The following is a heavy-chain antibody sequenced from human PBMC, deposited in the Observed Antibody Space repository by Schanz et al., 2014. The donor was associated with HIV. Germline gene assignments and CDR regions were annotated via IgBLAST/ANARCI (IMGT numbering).Heavy chain of an antibody. V-gene: IGHV3-33*01. Sequence: QVQLVESGGGVVQPGRSLRLSCAASGFTFSSYGMHWVRQAPGKGLEWVAVIWYDGSNKYYADSVNGRFTISRDNSKNTLYLQMNSLRAEDTAVYYCARRSTPGGYYGMDVWGQGTTVTVSS. CDR3: ARRSTPGGYYGMDV. CDR2: IWYDGSNK. J-gene: IGHJ6*02. D-gene: IGHD2-15*01. CDR1: GFTFSSYG.